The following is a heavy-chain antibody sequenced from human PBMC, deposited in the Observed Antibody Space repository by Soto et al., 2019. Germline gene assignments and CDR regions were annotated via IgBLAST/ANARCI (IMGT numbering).Heavy chain of an antibody. Sequence: QEHLVQSGAEVKSRGSSVKVSCKSSGDSFDGYTFNWVRQAPGRGLEWIGGIIPIFRTANYAQRFQGRLTITADDLTTTVFMELTSLTSDDTSVYYCARGAEGPADYNWCDPWGQGTLVTVSS. CDR2: IIPIFRTA. D-gene: IGHD2-2*01. CDR3: ARGAEGPADYNWCDP. CDR1: GDSFDGYT. V-gene: IGHV1-69*01. J-gene: IGHJ5*02.